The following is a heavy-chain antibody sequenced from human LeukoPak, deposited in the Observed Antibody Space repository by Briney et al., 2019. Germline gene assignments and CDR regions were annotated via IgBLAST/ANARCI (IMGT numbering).Heavy chain of an antibody. CDR3: ARDQYYYDSSGTGGWYYYYYMDV. V-gene: IGHV3-48*03. Sequence: GGSLRLSCAASGFTFSTYEMNWVRQAPGKGLEWVSYISSSGGTIHYSGSVKGRFTISRDNSKNTLYLQMNSLRAEDTAVYYCARDQYYYDSSGTGGWYYYYYMDVWGKGTTVTISS. D-gene: IGHD3-22*01. CDR2: ISSSGGTI. CDR1: GFTFSTYE. J-gene: IGHJ6*03.